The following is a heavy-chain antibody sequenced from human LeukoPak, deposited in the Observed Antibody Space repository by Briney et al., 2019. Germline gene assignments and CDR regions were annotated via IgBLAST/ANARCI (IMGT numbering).Heavy chain of an antibody. CDR1: GGSISSSSYY. J-gene: IGHJ3*02. V-gene: IGHV4-39*07. CDR2: IYTSGST. CDR3: ASTYCSSTSCYRAFDI. D-gene: IGHD2-2*02. Sequence: SETLSLTCTVSGGSISSSSYYWGWIRQPPGKGLEWIGSIYTSGSTNYNPSLKSRVTMSVDTSKNQFSLKLSSVTAADTAVYYCASTYCSSTSCYRAFDIWGQGTMVTVSS.